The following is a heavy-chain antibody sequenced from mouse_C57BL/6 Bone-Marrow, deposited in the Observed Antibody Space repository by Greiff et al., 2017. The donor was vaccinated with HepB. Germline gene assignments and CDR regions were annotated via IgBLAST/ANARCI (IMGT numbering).Heavy chain of an antibody. CDR3: ARNAFYYYGSSYYFDY. CDR2: IWSGGST. Sequence: VQLQQSGPGLVQPSQSLSITCTVSGFSLTSYGVHWVRQSPGKGLEWLGVIWSGGSTDYNAAFISRLSISKDNSKSQVFFKMNSLQADDTAIYYCARNAFYYYGSSYYFDYWGQGTTLTVSS. CDR1: GFSLTSYG. V-gene: IGHV2-2*01. J-gene: IGHJ2*01. D-gene: IGHD1-1*01.